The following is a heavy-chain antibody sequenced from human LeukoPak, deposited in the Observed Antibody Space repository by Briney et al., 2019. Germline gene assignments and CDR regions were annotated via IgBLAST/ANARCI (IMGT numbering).Heavy chain of an antibody. CDR3: ARLTFGGVIVVDN. V-gene: IGHV1-46*01. CDR2: INPSGGST. J-gene: IGHJ4*02. Sequence: GASVKVSCKASGYTFTSYDINWVRQATGQGLEWMGIINPSGGSTSYAQKFQGRVTMTRDMSTSTVYMELSSLRSEDTAVYYCARLTFGGVIVVDNWGQGTLVTVSS. D-gene: IGHD3-16*02. CDR1: GYTFTSYD.